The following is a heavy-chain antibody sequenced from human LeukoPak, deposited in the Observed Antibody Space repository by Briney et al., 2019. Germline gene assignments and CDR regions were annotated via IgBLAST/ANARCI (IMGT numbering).Heavy chain of an antibody. D-gene: IGHD6-19*01. CDR3: ARSSIAVAGTTLDY. CDR1: GFTFSSYA. V-gene: IGHV3-30*04. J-gene: IGHJ4*02. CDR2: ISYDGSNK. Sequence: PGRSLRLSCAASGFTFSSYAMHWVRQAPGKGLEWVAVISYDGSNKYYADSVKGRFTISRDNSKNMLYLQMNSLRAEDTAVYYCARSSIAVAGTTLDYWGQGTLVTVSS.